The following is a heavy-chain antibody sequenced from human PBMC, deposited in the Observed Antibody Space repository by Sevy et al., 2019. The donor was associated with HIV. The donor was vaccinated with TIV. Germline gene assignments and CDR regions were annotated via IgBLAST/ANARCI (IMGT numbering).Heavy chain of an antibody. CDR3: AKDTAVAETPTFDY. V-gene: IGHV3-30*18. J-gene: IGHJ4*02. D-gene: IGHD6-19*01. Sequence: GGSLRLSCAASGFTFSSYGMHWVHQAPGKGLEWVAVISYDGSNKYYADSVKGRFTISRDNSKNTLYLQMKSLRAEDTAVYYCAKDTAVAETPTFDYWGQGTLVTVSS. CDR1: GFTFSSYG. CDR2: ISYDGSNK.